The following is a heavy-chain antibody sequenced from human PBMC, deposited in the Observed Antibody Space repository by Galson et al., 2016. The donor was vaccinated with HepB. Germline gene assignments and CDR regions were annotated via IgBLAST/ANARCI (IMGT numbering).Heavy chain of an antibody. CDR2: ISSGGGNI. J-gene: IGHJ4*02. V-gene: IGHV3-30-3*01. D-gene: IGHD3-22*01. CDR1: GFIFRNYA. Sequence: SLRLSCAASGFIFRNYAMYWVRKAPGKGLEGVALISSGGGNIYYTDSVKGRFTVSRDNSRNTLYLQMNSLRGDDTAVYFCARDSDDAGYYYGPADLWGQGTLVTVSS. CDR3: ARDSDDAGYYYGPADL.